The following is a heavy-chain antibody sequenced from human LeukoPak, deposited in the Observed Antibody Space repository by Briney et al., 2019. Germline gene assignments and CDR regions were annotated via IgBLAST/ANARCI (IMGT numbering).Heavy chain of an antibody. CDR2: INTDGSST. J-gene: IGHJ6*03. V-gene: IGHV3-74*01. D-gene: IGHD1-1*01. Sequence: GGSLRLSCAASGFTFSNHWMNWVRQAPGKGLVWVSRINTDGSSTTYADSVKGRFTISRDNAKNTLYLQMNSLKNEDTAVYYCARDLIAERNYYYMDVWGKGTTVTVSS. CDR1: GFTFSNHW. CDR3: ARDLIAERNYYYMDV.